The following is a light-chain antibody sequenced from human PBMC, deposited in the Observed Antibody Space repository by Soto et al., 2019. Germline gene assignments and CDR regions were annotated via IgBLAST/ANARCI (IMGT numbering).Light chain of an antibody. CDR2: TAS. Sequence: AIQMTQSPSSLSASVGDRVTITCRASQTIRSDLGWYQQKPGKAPKLLIYTASTLQSGVPSRFSGSGSGTEFTLTISSLQPDDFATYYCLHHNNYPLTFGQGTKVDI. V-gene: IGKV1-6*01. CDR3: LHHNNYPLT. CDR1: QTIRSD. J-gene: IGKJ1*01.